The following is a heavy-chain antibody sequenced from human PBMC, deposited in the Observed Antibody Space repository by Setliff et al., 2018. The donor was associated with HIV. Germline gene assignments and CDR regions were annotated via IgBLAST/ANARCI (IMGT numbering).Heavy chain of an antibody. J-gene: IGHJ4*02. CDR1: GFILNNYG. CDR2: ISAHSGNT. V-gene: IGHV1-8*02. D-gene: IGHD5-12*01. Sequence: ASVKVSCKASGFILNNYGYSWVRQAPGQGLEWMGWISAHSGNTGYAQKFQGRVTMTRNTSISTAYMELSSLRSEDTAVYYCARGVSWWLRLDLFDYWGQGTLVTVSS. CDR3: ARGVSWWLRLDLFDY.